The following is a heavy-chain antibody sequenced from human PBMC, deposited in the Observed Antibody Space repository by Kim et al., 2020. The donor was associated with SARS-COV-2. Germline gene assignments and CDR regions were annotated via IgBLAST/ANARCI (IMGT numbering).Heavy chain of an antibody. Sequence: DSVKGRFTISRDNAKNSLYLQMNSLRAEDTALYYCAKETSLRIYYYGMDVWGQGTTVTVSS. D-gene: IGHD4-17*01. CDR3: AKETSLRIYYYGMDV. J-gene: IGHJ6*02. V-gene: IGHV3-9*01.